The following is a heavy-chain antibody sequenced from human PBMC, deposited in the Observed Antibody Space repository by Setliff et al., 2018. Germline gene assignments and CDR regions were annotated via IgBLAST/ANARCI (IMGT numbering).Heavy chain of an antibody. CDR2: ISYDGSNK. Sequence: VGSLRLSCAASGFTFSSYGMHWVRQAPGKGLEWVAVISYDGSNKYYADSVKGRFTISRDNSKNTLYLQMNSLRAEDTAVYYCAKVYSSSWYAPYYFDYWGQGTLVTVSS. V-gene: IGHV3-30*18. J-gene: IGHJ4*02. D-gene: IGHD6-13*01. CDR1: GFTFSSYG. CDR3: AKVYSSSWYAPYYFDY.